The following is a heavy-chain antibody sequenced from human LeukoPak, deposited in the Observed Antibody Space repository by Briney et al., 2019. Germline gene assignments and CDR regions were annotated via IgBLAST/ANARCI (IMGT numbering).Heavy chain of an antibody. CDR2: INPNSGGT. Sequence: GASAKVSCKASGYTFTGYYMHWVRQAPGQGLEWMGWINPNSGGTNYAQKFQGRVTTTRDTSISTAYMELSRLRSDDTAVYYCARDWSLWLTPYYYMDVWGKGTTVTVSS. CDR1: GYTFTGYY. D-gene: IGHD3-9*01. V-gene: IGHV1-2*02. CDR3: ARDWSLWLTPYYYMDV. J-gene: IGHJ6*03.